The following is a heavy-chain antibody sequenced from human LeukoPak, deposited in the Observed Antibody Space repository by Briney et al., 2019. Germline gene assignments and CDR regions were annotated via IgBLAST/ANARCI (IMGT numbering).Heavy chain of an antibody. J-gene: IGHJ5*02. CDR2: ISSSSGTI. Sequence: PGGSLRLSCAASGFTFSSYSMNWVRQAPGKGLEWVSYISSSSGTIYYADSVKGRFTISRDNAKNSLYLQMNSLRAEDTAVYYCAGELEYSSPRWFDPWGQGTLVTVSS. D-gene: IGHD6-6*01. CDR1: GFTFSSYS. CDR3: AGELEYSSPRWFDP. V-gene: IGHV3-48*04.